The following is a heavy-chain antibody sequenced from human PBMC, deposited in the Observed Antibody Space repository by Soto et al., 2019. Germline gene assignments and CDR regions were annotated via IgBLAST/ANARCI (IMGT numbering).Heavy chain of an antibody. CDR2: IYPDDSDT. V-gene: IGHV5-51*01. CDR1: GYTFTNYW. J-gene: IGHJ3*02. Sequence: EVQLVQSGAEVIQPGESLKISCKGSGYTFTNYWIGWVRQMPGKGLEWMGIIYPDDSDTRYRPAFQAKVTISADQSINNAYLQWGSLETSDSAMYYCARRLTGMEALDIWGQETMVTFSP. D-gene: IGHD7-27*01. CDR3: ARRLTGMEALDI.